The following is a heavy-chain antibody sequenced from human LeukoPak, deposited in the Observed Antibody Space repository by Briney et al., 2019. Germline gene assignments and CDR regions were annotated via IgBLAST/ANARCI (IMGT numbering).Heavy chain of an antibody. D-gene: IGHD4/OR15-4a*01. CDR3: ARGEKGTMDY. CDR2: INHSGST. V-gene: IGHV4-34*01. CDR1: GGSFSGYY. Sequence: SETLSLTCAVYGGSFSGYYWSWIRQPPGKGLEWIGEINHSGSTNYNPSLKSRVTISVDTSENQFSLKLSYVTAADTAVYYCARGEKGTMDYWGQGTMVTVSS. J-gene: IGHJ4*02.